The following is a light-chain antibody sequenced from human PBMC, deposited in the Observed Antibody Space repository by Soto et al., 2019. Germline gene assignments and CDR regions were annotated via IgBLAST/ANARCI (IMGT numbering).Light chain of an antibody. CDR2: AAS. CDR3: QHSNSWPFT. CDR1: QAVSSN. J-gene: IGKJ3*01. Sequence: EVEMTQSPATLSASPGERATLSCRASQAVSSNLAWYQQNPSQAPRLLIYAASSRAAGIPDRFSGSGSGTGFTLTITFLQSEDFAVYSFQHSNSWPFTFGPGTKVDIK. V-gene: IGKV3-15*01.